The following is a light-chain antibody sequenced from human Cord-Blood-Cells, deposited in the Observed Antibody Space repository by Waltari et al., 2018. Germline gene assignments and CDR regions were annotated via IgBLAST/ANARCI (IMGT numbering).Light chain of an antibody. V-gene: IGLV2-23*01. CDR3: CSYAGSYV. CDR2: EGS. CDR1: SSDVGSYNL. Sequence: QSALTQPASVSGSPGQSITISSTGTSSDVGSYNLVSWYQQHPGKAPKLMIYEGSKRPSGVSNRFSGSKSGNTASLTIAGLQAEDEADYYCCSYAGSYVFGTGTKVTFL. J-gene: IGLJ1*01.